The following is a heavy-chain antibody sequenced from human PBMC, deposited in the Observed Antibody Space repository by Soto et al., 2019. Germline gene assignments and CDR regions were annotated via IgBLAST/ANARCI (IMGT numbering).Heavy chain of an antibody. Sequence: GGSLRLSCAASGFTFSSYAMSWVRQAPGKGLEWVSAISGSGGSTYYADSVKGRFTISRDNSKNTLYLQMNSLRAEDTAVYYCAKEDGFNNYGDYEEGDAFDIWGQGTMVTVSS. J-gene: IGHJ3*02. CDR2: ISGSGGST. V-gene: IGHV3-23*01. D-gene: IGHD4-17*01. CDR3: AKEDGFNNYGDYEEGDAFDI. CDR1: GFTFSSYA.